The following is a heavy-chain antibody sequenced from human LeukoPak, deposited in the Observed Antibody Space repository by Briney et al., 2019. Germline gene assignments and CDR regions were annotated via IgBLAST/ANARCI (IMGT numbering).Heavy chain of an antibody. CDR1: GFTFSSYE. J-gene: IGHJ4*02. CDR2: ISSRGSTI. CDR3: ASGAYRDYFDY. D-gene: IGHD1-26*01. Sequence: QSGGSLRLSCAASGFTFSSYEVNWVRQAPGKGLEWISYISSRGSTIYYADSVKDRFTISRDNAKNSLYLQMNSLRAEDTAVYYCASGAYRDYFDYWGQGTLVTVSS. V-gene: IGHV3-48*03.